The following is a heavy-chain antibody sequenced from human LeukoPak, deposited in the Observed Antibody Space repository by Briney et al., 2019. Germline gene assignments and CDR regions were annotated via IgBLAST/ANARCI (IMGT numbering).Heavy chain of an antibody. J-gene: IGHJ5*02. CDR3: VRAQPEGIAVAGTRWFDP. V-gene: IGHV4-31*03. Sequence: SQTLSLTCTVSGGSISSGGYYWSWIRQHPVKGLEWIGYIYYSGSTYYNPSLKSRVTISVDTSKNQFSLKLSSVTAADTAVYYCVRAQPEGIAVAGTRWFDPWGQGTLVTVSS. D-gene: IGHD6-19*01. CDR2: IYYSGST. CDR1: GGSISSGGYY.